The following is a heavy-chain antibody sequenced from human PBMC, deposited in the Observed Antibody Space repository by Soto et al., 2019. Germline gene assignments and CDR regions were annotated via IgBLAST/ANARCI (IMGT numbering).Heavy chain of an antibody. CDR3: ARVEGSASSAGD. D-gene: IGHD6-6*01. CDR2: INPSSGAT. V-gene: IGHV1-2*02. CDR1: GYTFTDYY. Sequence: QVQLVQSGAEVKQPGASVKVSCKASGYTFTDYYIHWVRQAPGQGLEWMGYINPSSGATNYAQKFQGRVTMTRDTSINPAYVDLNRLRSDDTAVYYCARVEGSASSAGDGGQGTLVTVSS. J-gene: IGHJ4*02.